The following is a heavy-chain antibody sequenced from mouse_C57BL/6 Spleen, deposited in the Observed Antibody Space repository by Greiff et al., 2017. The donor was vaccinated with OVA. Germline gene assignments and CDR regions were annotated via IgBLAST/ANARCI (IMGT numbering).Heavy chain of an antibody. D-gene: IGHD2-4*01. Sequence: VQLVESGGGLVKPGGSLKLSCAASGFTFSSYTMSWVRQTPEKRLEWVATISGGGGNTYYPDSVKGRFTISRDNAKNTLYLQISSLRSEDTALYYCARHGEIYYDYDGFDYWGQGTTLTVSS. V-gene: IGHV5-9*01. J-gene: IGHJ2*01. CDR3: ARHGEIYYDYDGFDY. CDR2: ISGGGGNT. CDR1: GFTFSSYT.